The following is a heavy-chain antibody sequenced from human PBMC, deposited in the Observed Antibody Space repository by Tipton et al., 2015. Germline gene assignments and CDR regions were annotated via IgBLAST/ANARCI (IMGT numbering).Heavy chain of an antibody. D-gene: IGHD3-16*01. Sequence: TLSLTCAVSSGSISSGGFSWSWIRQPPGKGLEWIGYIYQGGSTNYNPSLKSRVPMSVDRSKNQFSLKLTSVTAADTAVYYCARSVYTYGMDVWGQGTTVTVSS. CDR2: IYQGGST. V-gene: IGHV4-30-2*01. CDR3: ARSVYTYGMDV. CDR1: SGSISSGGFS. J-gene: IGHJ6*02.